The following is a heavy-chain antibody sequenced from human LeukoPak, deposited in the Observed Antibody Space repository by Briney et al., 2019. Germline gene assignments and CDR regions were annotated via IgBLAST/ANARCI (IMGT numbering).Heavy chain of an antibody. CDR1: GGSITNSY. CDR3: VRDRSYFDASGYPIPFFDD. V-gene: IGHV4-59*01. J-gene: IGHJ4*02. D-gene: IGHD3-22*01. CDR2: VYYSGST. Sequence: SETLSLTCSVSGGSITNSYWNWIRQSPGKGLEWIGHVYYSGSTDYNPSLKSRVITSIDSSKTQFSLRLSSVTAADTAVYYCVRDRSYFDASGYPIPFFDDWGQGIRVTVSS.